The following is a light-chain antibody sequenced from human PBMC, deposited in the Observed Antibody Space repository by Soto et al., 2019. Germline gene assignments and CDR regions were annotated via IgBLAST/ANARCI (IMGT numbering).Light chain of an antibody. J-gene: IGKJ4*01. Sequence: EIVLTQSPGTLSLSPGERATLSCRASQSVSSSYLAWYQQKPGQAPRLLIYGASSRATGIPDRFSGSGSGTDFTLTINSLQREDFATYYCQQTYNTPLTFGGGTKVDIK. CDR3: QQTYNTPLT. CDR2: GAS. V-gene: IGKV3-20*01. CDR1: QSVSSSY.